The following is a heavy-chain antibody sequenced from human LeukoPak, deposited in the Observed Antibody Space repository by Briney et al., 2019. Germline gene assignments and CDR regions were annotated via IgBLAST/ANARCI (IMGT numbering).Heavy chain of an antibody. Sequence: GGSLRLSCAASGFPFSSYSMNWVRQAPGKGLEWVSYISASGSNIYYLDPVKGRFTVSRDNAMNSLFLQMDRPRAEATAVYYCVRLKGTYFDFCGQGTLVTVSS. D-gene: IGHD1-1*01. CDR2: ISASGSNI. J-gene: IGHJ4*02. CDR1: GFPFSSYS. CDR3: VRLKGTYFDF. V-gene: IGHV3-48*01.